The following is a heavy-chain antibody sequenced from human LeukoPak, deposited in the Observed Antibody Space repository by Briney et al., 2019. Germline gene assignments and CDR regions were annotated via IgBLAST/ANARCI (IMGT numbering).Heavy chain of an antibody. CDR1: GGSISRSY. D-gene: IGHD3-10*01. J-gene: IGHJ4*02. Sequence: SETLSLTCTVSGGSISRSYWSWIRQPPGKGLEWVGYIYSRGNTNYNPPLKSRVTISLDTSKNQFSLRLTSVTAADTAVYYCANVDGPGSYFDHWGQGALVTVSS. CDR3: ANVDGPGSYFDH. V-gene: IGHV4-59*01. CDR2: IYSRGNT.